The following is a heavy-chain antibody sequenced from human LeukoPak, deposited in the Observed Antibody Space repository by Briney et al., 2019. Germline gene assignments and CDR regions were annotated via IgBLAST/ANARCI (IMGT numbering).Heavy chain of an antibody. J-gene: IGHJ6*03. D-gene: IGHD3-16*01. CDR1: GYTCICSG. Sequence: ASVKVSCKVSGYTCICSGISWVRQAPGQGLEWMGWISGYNGDTNYAQKFQGRVTMTTDSSTSTAYMELRSLRSDDTAVYYCAREEGGKYYYMDVWGKGTTVTVSS. CDR2: ISGYNGDT. V-gene: IGHV1-18*01. CDR3: AREEGGKYYYMDV.